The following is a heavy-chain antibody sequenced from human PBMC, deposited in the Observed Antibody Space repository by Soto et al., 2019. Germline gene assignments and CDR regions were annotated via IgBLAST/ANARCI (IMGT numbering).Heavy chain of an antibody. CDR1: GGSISSGDYY. CDR3: AREGS. CDR2: IYYSGST. V-gene: IGHV4-30-4*01. J-gene: IGHJ1*01. D-gene: IGHD3-10*01. Sequence: SETLSLTCTVSGGSISSGDYYWSWIRQPPGKGLEWIGYIYYSGSTFYNPSLKNRVTISLDTSKIQFSLKLSSVTAADTAVYYCAREGSWGQGTLVTVSS.